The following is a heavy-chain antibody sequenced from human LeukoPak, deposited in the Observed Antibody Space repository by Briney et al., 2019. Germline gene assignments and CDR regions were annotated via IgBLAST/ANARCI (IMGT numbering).Heavy chain of an antibody. J-gene: IGHJ4*02. CDR3: TTDLRLAVAASVPGGY. Sequence: PGRSLRLSCAASGFTFSSYGMHWVRQAPGKGLEWVAVISYDGSNKYYADSVKGRFTISRDNAKNSLYVEMNSLRAEDTAVYYCTTDLRLAVAASVPGGYWGQGTLVTVSS. D-gene: IGHD6-19*01. CDR1: GFTFSSYG. V-gene: IGHV3-30*03. CDR2: ISYDGSNK.